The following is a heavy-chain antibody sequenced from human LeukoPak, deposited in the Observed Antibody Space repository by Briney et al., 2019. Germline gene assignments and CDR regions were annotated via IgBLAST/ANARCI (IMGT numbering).Heavy chain of an antibody. J-gene: IGHJ4*02. CDR2: ISSSGSTI. CDR1: GFTFSSYE. Sequence: PGGSLRLSCAASGFTFSSYEMNWVRQAPGKGLEWGSYISSSGSTIYYADSVKGRFTISRDNAKNSLYLQMNSLRAEDTAVYYCARDPAAVYSSSANDYWGQGTLVTVSS. CDR3: ARDPAAVYSSSANDY. V-gene: IGHV3-48*03. D-gene: IGHD6-6*01.